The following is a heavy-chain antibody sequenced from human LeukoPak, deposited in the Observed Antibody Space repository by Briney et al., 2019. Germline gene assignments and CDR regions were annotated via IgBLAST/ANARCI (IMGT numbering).Heavy chain of an antibody. V-gene: IGHV3-7*05. Sequence: GGALRLSCAASGFTFSNYWMTWVRQAPGKGLEWVANIKQDGIEKYYVDSVKGRFTISRDNAKNSLFLQMDSLSAEDTAVYYCARITTRYFDYWGQGTLVTVSS. CDR3: ARITTRYFDY. CDR2: IKQDGIEK. J-gene: IGHJ4*02. CDR1: GFTFSNYW. D-gene: IGHD1-1*01.